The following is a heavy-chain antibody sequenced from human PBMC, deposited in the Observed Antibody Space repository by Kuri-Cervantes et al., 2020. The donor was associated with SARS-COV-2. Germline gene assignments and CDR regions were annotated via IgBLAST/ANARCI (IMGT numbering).Heavy chain of an antibody. V-gene: IGHV6-1*01. Sequence: LRLSCDISGDSVSSNSAAWNWIRQSPSRGLEWLGRTYYRSKWYNDYAVSVKGRISINPDTSKNQFSLQLNSVTPEDTAVYYCARAAEYYDSSGYYPIFFDYWGQGSRVTVSS. D-gene: IGHD3-22*01. J-gene: IGHJ4*02. CDR3: ARAAEYYDSSGYYPIFFDY. CDR2: TYYRSKWYN. CDR1: GDSVSSNSAA.